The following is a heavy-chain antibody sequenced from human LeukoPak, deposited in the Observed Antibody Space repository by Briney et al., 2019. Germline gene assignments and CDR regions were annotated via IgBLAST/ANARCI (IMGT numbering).Heavy chain of an antibody. V-gene: IGHV5-51*01. Sequence: ESLKISCKGSGYSFTSYWIGWVRQMPGKGLEWMGIIYPRDSDTRYSASFQGQVTISADKSISTAYLQWSSLKASDTAMYYCAQLANPTIQDAFDIWGQGTMVTVSS. J-gene: IGHJ3*02. CDR3: AQLANPTIQDAFDI. CDR1: GYSFTSYW. D-gene: IGHD5-24*01. CDR2: IYPRDSDT.